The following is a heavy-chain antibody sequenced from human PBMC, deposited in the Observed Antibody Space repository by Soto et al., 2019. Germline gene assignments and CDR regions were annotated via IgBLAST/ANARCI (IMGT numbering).Heavy chain of an antibody. Sequence: LSETLSLTCTVSGGSISSNYWTWIRQPPGKGLKWIGYVYTSGSTNYNPSLKSRVTISEDTSKSQFSLKVNSMTAADTAVYYCARYRRGAVAGYTLDNWGQGILVT. CDR2: VYTSGST. V-gene: IGHV4-4*08. D-gene: IGHD6-13*01. J-gene: IGHJ4*02. CDR3: ARYRRGAVAGYTLDN. CDR1: GGSISSNY.